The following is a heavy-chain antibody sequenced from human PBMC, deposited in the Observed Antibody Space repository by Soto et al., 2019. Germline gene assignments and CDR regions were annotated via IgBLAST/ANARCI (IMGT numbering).Heavy chain of an antibody. Sequence: ASVKVSCKASGYTFTSYAMHWVRQAPGQRLEWMGWINAYNGNTKYAQKLQGRVTMTTDTSTSTAYMELRSLRSDDTAVYYCASQVGATEAFDIWGQGTMVTVSS. CDR3: ASQVGATEAFDI. CDR2: INAYNGNT. V-gene: IGHV1-3*01. J-gene: IGHJ3*02. D-gene: IGHD1-26*01. CDR1: GYTFTSYA.